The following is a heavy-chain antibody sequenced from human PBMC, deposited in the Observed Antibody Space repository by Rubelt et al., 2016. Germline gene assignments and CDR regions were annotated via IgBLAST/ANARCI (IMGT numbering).Heavy chain of an antibody. D-gene: IGHD1-14*01. J-gene: IGHJ3*02. V-gene: IGHV3-53*01. CDR1: GFDFRPYV. CDR3: ASFRKAVGDAFDI. Sequence: GESLRLSCAASGFDFRPYVMTWIRQAPGKGLEWVSVIYAGGSIFYADSVKGRFTISRDNSRNTLSLQMDSLRAEDTAVYFCASFRKAVGDAFDIWGRGTLVTVSS. CDR2: IYAGGSI.